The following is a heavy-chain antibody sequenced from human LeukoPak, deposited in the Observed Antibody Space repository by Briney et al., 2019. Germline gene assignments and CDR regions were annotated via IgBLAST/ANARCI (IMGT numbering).Heavy chain of an antibody. V-gene: IGHV3-66*01. CDR2: IYSGGST. D-gene: IGHD3-22*01. CDR1: GFTFSSNY. Sequence: GGTLRLSCAASGFTFSSNYMSWVRQAPGKGLEWVSVIYSGGSTYYADSVKGRFTISRDTSKNTMYLQMNSLRAEDTAVYYCASKDRYDGRAYLLDYWGQGTLVTVSS. J-gene: IGHJ4*02. CDR3: ASKDRYDGRAYLLDY.